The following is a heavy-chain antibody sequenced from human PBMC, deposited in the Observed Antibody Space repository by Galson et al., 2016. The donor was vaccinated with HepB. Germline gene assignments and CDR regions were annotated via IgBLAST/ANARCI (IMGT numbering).Heavy chain of an antibody. Sequence: SLRLSCAASGFTFNTYWMHWVRQAPGKGLVWVSRINSDGSGTTYADSVKGRFTISRDNAKNTLYLQMNSLRAEDTAVYYCARGRYYAMDVWGQETTVTVCS. CDR1: GFTFNTYW. CDR2: INSDGSGT. V-gene: IGHV3-74*01. CDR3: ARGRYYAMDV. J-gene: IGHJ6*02.